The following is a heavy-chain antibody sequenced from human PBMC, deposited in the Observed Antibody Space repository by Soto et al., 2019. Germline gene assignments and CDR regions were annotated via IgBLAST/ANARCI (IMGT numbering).Heavy chain of an antibody. CDR1: GYSISSGYY. CDR3: AVGYCGSASCSREYFQH. Sequence: QVQLQESGPGLVKPSETLSLTCAVSGYSISSGYYWGWIRQPPGKGLEWIGTIYHSGSIFHNPSLKSRVTISVDTSKNQFSLKLRSVTAADTAVYYCAVGYCGSASCSREYFQHWGQGTLVTVSS. V-gene: IGHV4-38-2*01. CDR2: IYHSGSI. D-gene: IGHD2-2*01. J-gene: IGHJ1*01.